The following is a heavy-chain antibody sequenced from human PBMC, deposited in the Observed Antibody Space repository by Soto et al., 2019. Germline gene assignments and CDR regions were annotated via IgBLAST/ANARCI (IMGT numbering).Heavy chain of an antibody. CDR1: GFDFSNTW. D-gene: IGHD3-10*01. CDR3: ATHSYYAYAY. CDR2: IKSGRAGGTA. J-gene: IGHJ4*02. V-gene: IGHV3-15*07. Sequence: VSLRLSCAASGFDFSNTWMNWVRQAPGKGLEWVATIKSGRAGGTADYAASVKDRFSISRDDSQNTVSLQMNSLRIDDTAVYYCATHSYYAYAYWGQGTLVTVSS.